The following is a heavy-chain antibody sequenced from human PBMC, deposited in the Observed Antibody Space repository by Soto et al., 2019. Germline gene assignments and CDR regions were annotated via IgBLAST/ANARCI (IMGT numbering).Heavy chain of an antibody. Sequence: PGGSLRLSCSASGFTFSSYAMHWVRQAPGKGLEYVSVISSNGGSTYYADSVKGRFTISRDNSKNTLYLQMSSLRAEDTAVCYCVKILQYRSGLPPWGQGT. CDR2: ISSNGGST. D-gene: IGHD2-2*02. CDR3: VKILQYRSGLPP. CDR1: GFTFSSYA. V-gene: IGHV3-64D*06. J-gene: IGHJ5*02.